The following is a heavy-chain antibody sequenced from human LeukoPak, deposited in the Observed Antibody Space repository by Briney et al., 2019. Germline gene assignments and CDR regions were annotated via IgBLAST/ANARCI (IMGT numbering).Heavy chain of an antibody. CDR1: GFTFSSYS. CDR3: ARDIEMVGFDY. V-gene: IGHV3-74*01. D-gene: IGHD2-8*01. CDR2: INPDGSTT. Sequence: QPGGSLRLSCAASGFTFSSYSMNWVRQIPGKGLEWVSRINPDGSTTTYADSVKGRFTISRDNAENTEYLQMNSLRVEDTAVYYCARDIEMVGFDYWGQGTLVTVSS. J-gene: IGHJ4*02.